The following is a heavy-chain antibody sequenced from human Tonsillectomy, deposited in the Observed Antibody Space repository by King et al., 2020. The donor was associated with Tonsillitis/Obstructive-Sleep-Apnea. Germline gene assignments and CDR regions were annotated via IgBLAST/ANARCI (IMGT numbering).Heavy chain of an antibody. V-gene: IGHV4-59*01. J-gene: IGHJ3*02. Sequence: VQLQESGPGLVKPSETLSLTCTVSGGSISSYYWSWIRQPPGKGLEWSGYIYYSGSTNYNPSLKSRVTISVDTSKRQFSLKLSSVTAADTAVYYCARGAYYYDSSGRDAFDIWGQGTMVTVSS. D-gene: IGHD3-22*01. CDR3: ARGAYYYDSSGRDAFDI. CDR1: GGSISSYY. CDR2: IYYSGST.